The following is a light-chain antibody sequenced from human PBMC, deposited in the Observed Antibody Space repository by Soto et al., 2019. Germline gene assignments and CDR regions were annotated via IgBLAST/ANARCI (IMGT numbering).Light chain of an antibody. CDR3: TSYVGSNIWV. J-gene: IGLJ3*02. CDR2: EVS. V-gene: IGLV2-8*01. Sequence: QSVLTQPPSASGSPGQSVTISCTGTSSDVGAYKYVSWYQQYPGKAPKLMIYEVSKRPSVVPDRFSGSKSGNTASLTVSGLQAEDEADYYCTSYVGSNIWVFGGGTQLTVL. CDR1: SSDVGAYKY.